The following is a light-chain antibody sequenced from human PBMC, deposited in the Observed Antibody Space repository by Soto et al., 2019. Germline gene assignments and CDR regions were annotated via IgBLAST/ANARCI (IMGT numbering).Light chain of an antibody. J-gene: IGKJ4*01. CDR2: DAS. CDR1: QSVSSY. Sequence: EIVLTQSPATLSLSPVERATLSCMASQSVSSYLAWYQQKPGQAPRLLIYDASNRATGIPARFSGSGSGTDFTLTISSLEPEDFAVYYCQQRSNWPGLTFGGGTKVDIK. CDR3: QQRSNWPGLT. V-gene: IGKV3-11*01.